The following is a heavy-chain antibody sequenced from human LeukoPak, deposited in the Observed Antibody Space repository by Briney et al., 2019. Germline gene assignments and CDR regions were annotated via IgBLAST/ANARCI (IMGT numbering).Heavy chain of an antibody. Sequence: SETLSLTCAVYGGSFSGYYWSWIRQPPGKGLEWIGEINHSGSTNYNPSLKSRVTISVDTSKNQFSLKLSSVTAADMAVYYCARGPGYSGYQYFDYWGQGTLVTVSS. CDR2: INHSGST. CDR1: GGSFSGYY. J-gene: IGHJ4*02. D-gene: IGHD5-12*01. CDR3: ARGPGYSGYQYFDY. V-gene: IGHV4-34*01.